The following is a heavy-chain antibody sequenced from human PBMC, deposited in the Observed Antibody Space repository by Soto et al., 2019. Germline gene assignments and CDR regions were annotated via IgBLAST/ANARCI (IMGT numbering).Heavy chain of an antibody. D-gene: IGHD6-19*01. V-gene: IGHV3-23*01. CDR3: AKSGGWYPY. J-gene: IGHJ4*02. CDR1: GFTFSSSA. Sequence: PGGSLRLSCAASGFTFSSSAMSWGRQAPGKGRKWVSAISGSGGSTYYADSVKGRFTISRDNSKNTLYLQMNSLRAEETAVYYCAKSGGWYPYWGQGPLVTVSS. CDR2: ISGSGGST.